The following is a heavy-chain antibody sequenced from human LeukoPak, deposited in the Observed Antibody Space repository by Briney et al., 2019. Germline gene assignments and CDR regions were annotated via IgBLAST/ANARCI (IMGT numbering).Heavy chain of an antibody. V-gene: IGHV4-39*01. CDR1: GGSISSSSYY. Sequence: SETLSLTCTVSGGSISSSSYYWVWLRQPPGQGLEWIGSIYCSGSTYCDPSLKSRVTISVDTSKNQFSLKLSSVTAADTAVYYCARLYLYSYGYLDYWGQGTLVTVSS. CDR2: IYCSGST. CDR3: ARLYLYSYGYLDY. J-gene: IGHJ4*02. D-gene: IGHD5-18*01.